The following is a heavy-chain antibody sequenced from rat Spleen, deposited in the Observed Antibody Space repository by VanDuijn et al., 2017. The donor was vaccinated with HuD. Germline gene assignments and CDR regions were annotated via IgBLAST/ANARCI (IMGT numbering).Heavy chain of an antibody. CDR2: IKVKSNNYAT. CDR3: AEAY. V-gene: IGHV6-8*01. J-gene: IGHJ3*01. Sequence: EVQVVETGGSLVQPGKSLKLTCATSGFTFSNAWMHWVRQSPEKRLEWVAQIKVKSNNYATYYAESVKGRFTISRDDSKSSVYLQMNNLKEEDTAIYYCAEAYWGQGTLVTVSS. CDR1: GFTFSNAW.